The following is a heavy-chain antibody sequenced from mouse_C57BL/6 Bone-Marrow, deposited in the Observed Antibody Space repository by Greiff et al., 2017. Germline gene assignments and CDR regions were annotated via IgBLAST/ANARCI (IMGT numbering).Heavy chain of an antibody. CDR1: GFTFSSYA. D-gene: IGHD1-1*01. J-gene: IGHJ2*01. Sequence: EVQRVESGGGLVKPGGSLKLSCAASGFTFSSYAMSWVRQTPGKRLEWVATISDGGSYTYYPDNVKGRFTISRDNAKNNLYLQMSHLKSEDTAMYYCATHYYGSFDYWGQGTTLTVSS. CDR3: ATHYYGSFDY. CDR2: ISDGGSYT. V-gene: IGHV5-4*01.